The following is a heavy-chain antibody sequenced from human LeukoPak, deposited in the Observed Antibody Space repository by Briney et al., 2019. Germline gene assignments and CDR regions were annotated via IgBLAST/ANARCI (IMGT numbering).Heavy chain of an antibody. Sequence: GGSLRLSCAASGFTFSSYAMNWVRQAPGKGLEWVAAITGGGGNTYYADSVKGRFTISRDNSKNTLYLQMNSLRAEDTAVYYCRGCLFDRGQRMVLREKQGGIDVWGPRDTGTGSS. CDR3: RGCLFDRGQRMVLREKQGGIDV. D-gene: IGHD6-13*01. CDR2: ITGGGGNT. J-gene: IGHJ6*02. CDR1: GFTFSSYA. V-gene: IGHV3-23*01.